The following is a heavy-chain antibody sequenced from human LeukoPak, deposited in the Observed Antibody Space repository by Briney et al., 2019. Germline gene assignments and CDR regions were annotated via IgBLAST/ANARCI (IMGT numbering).Heavy chain of an antibody. Sequence: ASVKVSCKASGYTFTSYAMHWVRQAPGQRLEWMGWINAGNGNTKYSQKFQGRVTITRDTSASTAYMELSSLRSEDTAVYYCARDRDGSGSFNWFDPWGQGTLVTVSS. CDR3: ARDRDGSGSFNWFDP. CDR2: INAGNGNT. D-gene: IGHD3-10*01. J-gene: IGHJ5*02. V-gene: IGHV1-3*01. CDR1: GYTFTSYA.